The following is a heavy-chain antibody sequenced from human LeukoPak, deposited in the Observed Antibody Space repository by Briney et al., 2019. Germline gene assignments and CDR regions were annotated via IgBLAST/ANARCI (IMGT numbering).Heavy chain of an antibody. CDR2: INHSGST. J-gene: IGHJ6*04. CDR1: GGSVSGYY. V-gene: IGHV4-34*01. CDR3: AGGGYIAAAGTSSEYYYYGMDV. Sequence: SETLSLTCAVYGGSVSGYYWSWIRQPPGKGLDWIGEINHSGSTNYNPSLKSRVTISVDTSKNQFSLKLSSVTAADTAVYYCAGGGYIAAAGTSSEYYYYGMDVWGKGTTVTVSS. D-gene: IGHD6-13*01.